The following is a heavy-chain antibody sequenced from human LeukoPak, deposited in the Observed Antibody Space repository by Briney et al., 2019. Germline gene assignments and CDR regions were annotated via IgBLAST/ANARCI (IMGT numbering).Heavy chain of an antibody. CDR3: ASGYQLPYY. D-gene: IGHD2-2*01. CDR2: INHSGST. V-gene: IGHV4-34*01. CDR1: GGSFSGYY. J-gene: IGHJ4*02. Sequence: PSETLSLTCAVYGGSFSGYYWSWIRQPPGKGLEWIGEINHSGSTNYNPSLKSRVAISVDTSKNQFSLKLSSVTAADTAVYHCASGYQLPYYWGQGTLVTVSS.